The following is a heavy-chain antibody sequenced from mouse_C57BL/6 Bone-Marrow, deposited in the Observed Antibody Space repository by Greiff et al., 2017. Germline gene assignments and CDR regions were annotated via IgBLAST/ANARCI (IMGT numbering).Heavy chain of an antibody. CDR3: ASGLSYFDY. CDR1: GYTFTSYG. CDR2: IYPRSGNT. J-gene: IGHJ2*01. V-gene: IGHV1-81*01. Sequence: VKLQESGAELARPGASVKLSCKASGYTFTSYGISWVKQRTGQGLEWIGEIYPRSGNTYYNEKFKGKATLTADKSSSTAYMELSCLTSEDSAVYFCASGLSYFDYWGQGTTLTVSS.